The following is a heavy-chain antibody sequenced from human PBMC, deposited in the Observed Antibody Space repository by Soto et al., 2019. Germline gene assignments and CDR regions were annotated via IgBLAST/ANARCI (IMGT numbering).Heavy chain of an antibody. CDR3: ARHHGSGSYYNAPFYYYYGMDV. Sequence: ASVKVSCKASGYTFTSYGISWVRQAPGQGLEWMGWISAYNGNTNYAQKLQGRVTMTTDTSTSTAYMELRSLRSDDTAVYYCARHHGSGSYYNAPFYYYYGMDVWGQGTTVTVSS. J-gene: IGHJ6*02. CDR2: ISAYNGNT. V-gene: IGHV1-18*04. D-gene: IGHD3-10*01. CDR1: GYTFTSYG.